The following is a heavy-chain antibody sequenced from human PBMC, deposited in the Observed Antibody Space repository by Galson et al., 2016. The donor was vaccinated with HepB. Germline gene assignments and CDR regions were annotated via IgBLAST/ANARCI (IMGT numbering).Heavy chain of an antibody. CDR2: IKNDGTTT. CDR1: GITFSRYW. Sequence: SLRLSCAASGITFSRYWMHWVRQAPGKGLVWVSHIKNDGTTTNYADSVRGRFIISRDNAKNTLYLQMNSLRAEDTAVYYCARLSLVSAGTVDYWGQGTPVVVSS. V-gene: IGHV3-74*01. D-gene: IGHD6-19*01. CDR3: ARLSLVSAGTVDY. J-gene: IGHJ4*02.